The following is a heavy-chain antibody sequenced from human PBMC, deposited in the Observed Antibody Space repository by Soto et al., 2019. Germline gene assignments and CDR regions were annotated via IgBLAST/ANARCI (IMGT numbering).Heavy chain of an antibody. J-gene: IGHJ4*02. CDR1: GFTFNNYA. CDR2: ISGGTRTT. CDR3: AKGGTYHTTSYSDS. Sequence: GGSLRLSCAASGFTFNNYAMGWVRQAPGKGLEWVSVISGGTRTTYHADSVKGRFSISRDNSKNTVYLQINSLRAEDTAVYFCAKGGTYHTTSYSDSRGQGTLVTVSS. D-gene: IGHD2-15*01. V-gene: IGHV3-23*01.